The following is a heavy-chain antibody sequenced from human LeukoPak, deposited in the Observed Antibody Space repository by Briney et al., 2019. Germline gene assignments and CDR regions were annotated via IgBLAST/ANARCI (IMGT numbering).Heavy chain of an antibody. CDR2: IDFEGVDK. D-gene: IGHD4-23*01. CDR1: GFTLNNIG. CDR3: AKDLHGGYSSDY. V-gene: IGHV3-30*02. Sequence: PGGSLRLSCAASGFTLNNIGMHWVRQAPGKGLEFVSFIDFEGVDKYYADSVKGRFTISKDYSKATLYLQMNSLRPEDTAIYYCAKDLHGGYSSDYWGQGTLVTVSS. J-gene: IGHJ4*02.